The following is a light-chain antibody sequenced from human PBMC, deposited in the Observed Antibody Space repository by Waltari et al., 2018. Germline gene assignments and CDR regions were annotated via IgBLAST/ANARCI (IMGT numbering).Light chain of an antibody. CDR3: QQRYNWRT. V-gene: IGKV3-11*01. J-gene: IGKJ4*01. CDR2: GAS. CDR1: LNTLSH. Sequence: EIVLAQPPVTLSLSPGETAPLSCRASLNTLSHLAWYQHKPGQAPRLLIYGASIRAPGIPGRFSGSGSGTDFTLTISSLEPDDFAVYYCQQRYNWRTFGGGTKVEIK.